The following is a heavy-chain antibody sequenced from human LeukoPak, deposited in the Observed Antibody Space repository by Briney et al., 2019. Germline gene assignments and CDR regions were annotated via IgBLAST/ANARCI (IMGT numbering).Heavy chain of an antibody. CDR2: INPSGGST. J-gene: IGHJ3*02. Sequence: ASVKVSCKASGYTFTSYYMHWVRQAPGQGLEWMGIINPSGGSTSYAQRFQGRVTMTRDTSTSTAYMELSSLRSEDTAVYYCARSTLSWDAFDIWGQGTMVAVSS. D-gene: IGHD6-13*01. CDR1: GYTFTSYY. V-gene: IGHV1-46*01. CDR3: ARSTLSWDAFDI.